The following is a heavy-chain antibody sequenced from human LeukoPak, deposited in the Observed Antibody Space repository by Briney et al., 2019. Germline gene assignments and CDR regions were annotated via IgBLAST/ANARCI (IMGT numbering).Heavy chain of an antibody. CDR1: GFTFSSYA. D-gene: IGHD3-16*01. Sequence: PGGSLRLSCAASGFTFSSYAMSWVRQAPGKGLGWVSAISGSGGSTYYADSVKGRFTISRDNSKNTLYLQMNSLRAEDTAVYYCAKYGGLGVYFDYWGQGTLVTVSS. V-gene: IGHV3-23*01. CDR2: ISGSGGST. CDR3: AKYGGLGVYFDY. J-gene: IGHJ4*02.